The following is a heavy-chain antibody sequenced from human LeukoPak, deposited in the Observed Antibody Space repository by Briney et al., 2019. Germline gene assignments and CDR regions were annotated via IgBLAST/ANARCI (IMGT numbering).Heavy chain of an antibody. Sequence: GGSLRLSCAASGFTFGAYYMTWIRQAPGKGLEWVANIKQDGSEKYYVDSVKGRFTISRDNANNSLYLQMNSLRAEDTAVYYCARMSGIAVAAIWISYFDYWGQGTLVTVSS. CDR2: IKQDGSEK. J-gene: IGHJ4*02. D-gene: IGHD6-19*01. CDR3: ARMSGIAVAAIWISYFDY. V-gene: IGHV3-7*03. CDR1: GFTFGAYY.